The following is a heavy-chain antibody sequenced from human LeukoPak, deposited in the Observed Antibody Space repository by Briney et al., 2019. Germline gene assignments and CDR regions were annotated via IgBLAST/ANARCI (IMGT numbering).Heavy chain of an antibody. CDR3: ARGIWEFYYFDY. V-gene: IGHV1-46*01. CDR2: INPSGGST. J-gene: IGHJ4*02. CDR1: GYTFTIYY. Sequence: ASVKVFCKASGYTFTIYYMHWVRQAPGQGLEWMGIINPSGGSTSYAQKFQGRVTMTRDTSTSIVYMELSSLRSEDTAVYYCARGIWEFYYFDYWGQGTLVTVSS. D-gene: IGHD3-10*01.